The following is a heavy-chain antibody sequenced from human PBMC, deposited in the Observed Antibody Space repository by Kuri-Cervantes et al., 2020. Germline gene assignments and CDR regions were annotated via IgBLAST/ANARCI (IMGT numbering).Heavy chain of an antibody. CDR2: IYYSGST. D-gene: IGHD2-15*01. V-gene: IGHV4-39*07. CDR1: GGSISSSSYY. J-gene: IGHJ3*02. CDR3: ARWPIVVVGAGTPEAFDI. Sequence: ESLKISCTVSGGSISSSSYYWGWIRQPPGKGLEWIGSIYYSGSTYYNPSLKSRVTISVDTSKNQFSLKLSSMTAADTAVYYCARWPIVVVGAGTPEAFDIWGQGTMVTVSS.